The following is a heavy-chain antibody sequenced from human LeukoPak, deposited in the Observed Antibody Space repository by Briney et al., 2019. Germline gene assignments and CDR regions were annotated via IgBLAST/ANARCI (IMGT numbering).Heavy chain of an antibody. V-gene: IGHV4-38-2*02. CDR3: ARHQGIRGYCSSTSCYRWFDP. Sequence: PSETLSLTCTVSGYSISSGYYWGWIRQPPGKGLEWIGNIYYSGTTYYNPSLKSRVTISVDTSKNQFSLKLSSVTAADTAVYYCARHQGIRGYCSSTSCYRWFDPWGQGTLVTVSS. J-gene: IGHJ5*02. CDR1: GYSISSGYY. CDR2: IYYSGTT. D-gene: IGHD2-2*01.